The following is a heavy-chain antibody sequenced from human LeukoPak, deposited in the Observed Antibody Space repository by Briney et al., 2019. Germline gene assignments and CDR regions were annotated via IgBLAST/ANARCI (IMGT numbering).Heavy chain of an antibody. CDR2: IRSKAFGGTT. Sequence: GGSLRLSCTASGFTFGDYAMSWFRQAPGKGLEWVGFIRSKAFGGTTEYAASVKGRFTISRDDSKSIAYLQMNSLKTEDTAVYYCTRGLDYYGSGSSIDYWGQGTLVTVSS. V-gene: IGHV3-49*03. CDR1: GFTFGDYA. CDR3: TRGLDYYGSGSSIDY. D-gene: IGHD3-10*01. J-gene: IGHJ4*02.